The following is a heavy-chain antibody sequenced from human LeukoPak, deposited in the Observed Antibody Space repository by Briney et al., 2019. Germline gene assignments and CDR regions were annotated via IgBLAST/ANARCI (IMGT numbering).Heavy chain of an antibody. J-gene: IGHJ4*02. CDR3: ARVTTVTSVDY. Sequence: KASETLSLTCTVSGGSISSSSYFWGWIRQPPGKGLEWIGSIYYSGSTYYNPSLKSRVTISVDTSKNQFSLKLSSVTAADTAVYYCARVTTVTSVDYWGQGTLVTVSS. D-gene: IGHD4-17*01. V-gene: IGHV4-39*07. CDR1: GGSISSSSYF. CDR2: IYYSGST.